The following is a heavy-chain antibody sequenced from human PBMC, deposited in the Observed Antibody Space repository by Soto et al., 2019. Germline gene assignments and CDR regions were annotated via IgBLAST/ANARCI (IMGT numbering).Heavy chain of an antibody. CDR1: GFTFSSYG. J-gene: IGHJ6*02. V-gene: IGHV3-30*18. D-gene: IGHD2-15*01. Sequence: GGSLRLSCAASGFTFSSYGMHWVRQAPGKGLEWVAVISYDGSNKYYADSVKGRFTISRDNSKNTLYLQMNSLRAEDTAVYYCAKILNCSGGSCPRTYYYYYYGMDVWGQGTTVTVSS. CDR3: AKILNCSGGSCPRTYYYYYYGMDV. CDR2: ISYDGSNK.